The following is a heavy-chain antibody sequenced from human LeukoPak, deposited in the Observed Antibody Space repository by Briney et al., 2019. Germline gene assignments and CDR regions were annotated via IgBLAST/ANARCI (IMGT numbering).Heavy chain of an antibody. D-gene: IGHD3-3*01. J-gene: IGHJ6*03. Sequence: SVKVSCKASGGTFSSYAISWVRQAPGQGLEWMGGIIPIFGTANYAQKFQGRVTITADESTSTAYMELSSLRSEDTAVYYCSISTIPRSGRGTPLYYYYMDVWGKGTTVTVSS. CDR1: GGTFSSYA. CDR2: IIPIFGTA. V-gene: IGHV1-69*01. CDR3: SISTIPRSGRGTPLYYYYMDV.